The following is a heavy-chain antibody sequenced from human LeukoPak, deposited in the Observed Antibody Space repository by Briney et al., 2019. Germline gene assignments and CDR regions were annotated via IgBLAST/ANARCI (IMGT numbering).Heavy chain of an antibody. D-gene: IGHD6-13*01. V-gene: IGHV1-8*01. CDR1: GYTFTSYD. J-gene: IGHJ5*02. CDR2: MNPNSGNT. CDR3: ARGVIAAAGTDWFDP. Sequence: GASVKVSCKASGYTFTSYDINWVRQAPGQGLEWMGWMNPNSGNTGYAQKFQGRVTMTRNTSISTAYMELSSLRSEDTAVYYCARGVIAAAGTDWFDPWGQGTPVTVSS.